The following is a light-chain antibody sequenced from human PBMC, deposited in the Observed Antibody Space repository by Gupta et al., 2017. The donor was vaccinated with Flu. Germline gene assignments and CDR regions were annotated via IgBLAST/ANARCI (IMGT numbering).Light chain of an antibody. CDR2: DND. Sequence: QSVLTPPPSVSAAPGQKVTISCSGSNSNIGIAYVSWYQQFPGTAPKLLIYDNDKRPSGIPDRFSGSKSGTSATLGITGLQAGDEADYYCGTWDSRLSAGEFGGGTKLTVL. V-gene: IGLV1-51*01. J-gene: IGLJ3*02. CDR3: GTWDSRLSAGE. CDR1: NSNIGIAY.